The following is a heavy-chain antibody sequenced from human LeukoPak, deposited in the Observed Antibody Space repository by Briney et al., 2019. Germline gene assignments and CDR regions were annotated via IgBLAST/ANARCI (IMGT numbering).Heavy chain of an antibody. CDR1: GFTVSSNY. V-gene: IGHV3-53*01. CDR3: AKVWSDSNGWFHFDC. J-gene: IGHJ4*02. CDR2: ISSVDST. D-gene: IGHD5-18*01. Sequence: GGSLSLSCAASGFTVSSNYMSWVRQPPGKGLEWVSLISSVDSTNYADSVRGRFTISRDNFKNTLYLQMNSLTVEDTAIYYCAKVWSDSNGWFHFDCWGQGTLVTVSS.